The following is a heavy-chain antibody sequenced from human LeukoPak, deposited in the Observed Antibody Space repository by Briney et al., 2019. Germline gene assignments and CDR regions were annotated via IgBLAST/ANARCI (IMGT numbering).Heavy chain of an antibody. CDR3: ARGGGLDV. J-gene: IGHJ6*02. CDR1: GFTVSSYW. D-gene: IGHD3-16*01. V-gene: IGHV3-7*03. Sequence: GGSLRLSCAASGFTVSSYWMNWARQAPGKGLEWVASINHNGNVNYYVDSVKGRFTISRDNAKNSLYLQMSNLRAEDTAVYFCARGGGLDVWGQGATVTVPS. CDR2: INHNGNVN.